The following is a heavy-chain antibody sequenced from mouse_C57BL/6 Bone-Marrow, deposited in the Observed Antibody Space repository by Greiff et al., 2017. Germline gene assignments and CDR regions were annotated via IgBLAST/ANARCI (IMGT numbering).Heavy chain of an antibody. CDR2: ISYDGSN. CDR1: GYSFTSCYY. D-gene: IGHD1-1*01. CDR3: ARVSTTAAEYFDY. V-gene: IGHV3-6*01. J-gene: IGHJ2*01. Sequence: EVKLMESGPGLVKPSQSLSLTCSVTGYSFTSCYYWNWIRQFPGNKLEWMGYISYDGSNNYNPSLKNQISITRDTSKNQFFLKLNSVTTEDTATYYCARVSTTAAEYFDYWGQGTTLTVSS.